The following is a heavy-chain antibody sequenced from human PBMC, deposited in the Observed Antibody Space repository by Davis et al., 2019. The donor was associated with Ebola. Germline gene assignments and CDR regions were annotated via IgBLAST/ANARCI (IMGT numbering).Heavy chain of an antibody. V-gene: IGHV4-4*07. CDR1: GGSISSYY. D-gene: IGHD3-10*01. J-gene: IGHJ4*02. Sequence: PSETLSLTCTVSGGSISSYYWGWIRQPAGKGLEWIGRIYSSGSTDYNPSLKSRVTMSVDTSKNQFALRLSSVTAADTAVYYCARDGSSGSTENFDYWGQGTLVTVSS. CDR3: ARDGSSGSTENFDY. CDR2: IYSSGST.